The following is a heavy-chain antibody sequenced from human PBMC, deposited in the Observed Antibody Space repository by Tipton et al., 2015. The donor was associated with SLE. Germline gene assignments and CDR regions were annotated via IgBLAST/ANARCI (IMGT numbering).Heavy chain of an antibody. Sequence: TLSLTCAVYGGSFSGYYWSWIRQPPGKGLEWIGEINHSGSTNYNPSLKSRVTISVDTSKNQFSLKLSSVTAADTAVYYCARVGDYYFDYWGQGTLVTVSS. CDR3: ARVGDYYFDY. CDR1: GGSFSGYY. D-gene: IGHD1-26*01. CDR2: INHSGST. J-gene: IGHJ4*02. V-gene: IGHV4-34*01.